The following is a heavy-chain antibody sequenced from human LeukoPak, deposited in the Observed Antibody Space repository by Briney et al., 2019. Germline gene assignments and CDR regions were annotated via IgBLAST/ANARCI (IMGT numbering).Heavy chain of an antibody. CDR2: ISSSSSTI. V-gene: IGHV3-48*04. CDR3: ARAGAYCGGDCSEYFQH. D-gene: IGHD2-21*02. CDR1: GFTFSSYS. J-gene: IGHJ1*01. Sequence: PGGSLRLSCAASGFTFSSYSMNWVRQAPGKGLEWVSYISSSSSTIYYADSVKGRFTISRDNAKNSLYLQMNSLRAEDTAVYYCARAGAYCGGDCSEYFQHWGQGTLVTVSS.